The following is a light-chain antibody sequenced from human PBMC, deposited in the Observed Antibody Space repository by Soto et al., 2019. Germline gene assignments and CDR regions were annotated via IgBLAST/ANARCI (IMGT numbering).Light chain of an antibody. J-gene: IGLJ2*01. CDR1: SSNIGAGYD. CDR2: GNS. Sequence: QSVLTQPPSVSGAPGQRVTISCTGSSSNIGAGYDVHWYQQLPGTAPKLLIYGNSNRPSGVPDRFSGSTSGTSASLTITGLQAQVEADYYSQSYDSSLSAVVFGGGTKVTVL. V-gene: IGLV1-40*01. CDR3: QSYDSSLSAVV.